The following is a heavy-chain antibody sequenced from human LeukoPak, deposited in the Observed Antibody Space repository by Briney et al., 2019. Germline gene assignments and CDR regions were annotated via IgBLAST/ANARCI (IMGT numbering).Heavy chain of an antibody. Sequence: PSETLSLTCTVSGGSINSYYWGWIRQPPGKGLEWIGYISYSGSTNNNPSLKSRVSISVATSKNQFFLEVNSVTAADTAVYYCARLQFANQDSTMYTGGFYYKEVWGKGTTVTVSS. CDR1: GGSINSYY. V-gene: IGHV4-59*08. CDR3: ARLQFANQDSTMYTGGFYYKEV. J-gene: IGHJ6*03. CDR2: ISYSGST. D-gene: IGHD3-10*02.